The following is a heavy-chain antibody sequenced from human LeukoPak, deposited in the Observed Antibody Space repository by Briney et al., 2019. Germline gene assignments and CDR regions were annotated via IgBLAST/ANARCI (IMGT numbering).Heavy chain of an antibody. Sequence: ASVKVSCKASGNTFTSYAMHWVRQAPGQRLEWMGWINAGNGNTKYSQKFQGRVTITRDTSASTAYMELSSLRSEDTAVYYCARDYRFGEPFYWGQGTLVTVSS. CDR3: ARDYRFGEPFY. V-gene: IGHV1-3*01. CDR2: INAGNGNT. D-gene: IGHD3-10*01. CDR1: GNTFTSYA. J-gene: IGHJ4*02.